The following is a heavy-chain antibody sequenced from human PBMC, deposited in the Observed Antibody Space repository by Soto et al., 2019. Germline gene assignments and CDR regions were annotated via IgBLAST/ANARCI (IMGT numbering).Heavy chain of an antibody. Sequence: GGSLRLSCAASGFSFSSCTMNWVRQAPGKGLEWVSSVTSSSCYIYYAHSGKGRFTISGDNARNLLYQQMNSLRAEDTAWYYCAGPRWLQPNYYYYGMDVWGQGTTVTVSS. CDR1: GFSFSSCT. J-gene: IGHJ6*02. CDR2: VTSSSCYI. D-gene: IGHD5-12*01. V-gene: IGHV3-21*01. CDR3: AGPRWLQPNYYYYGMDV.